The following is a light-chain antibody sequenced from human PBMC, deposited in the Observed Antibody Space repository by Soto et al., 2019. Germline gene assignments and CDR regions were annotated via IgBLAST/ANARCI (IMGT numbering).Light chain of an antibody. CDR2: GAS. CDR1: QSMRSY. CDR3: QQYNNWTPTT. V-gene: IGKV3-15*01. J-gene: IGKJ5*01. Sequence: HSPDTLSLSTGETASLSCRASQSMRSYLAWYQQKPGQAPRLLIYGASTRATGIPARFSGSGSGTEFTLTISSLQSEDFPVYYCQQYNNWTPTTFGRGTRLEIK.